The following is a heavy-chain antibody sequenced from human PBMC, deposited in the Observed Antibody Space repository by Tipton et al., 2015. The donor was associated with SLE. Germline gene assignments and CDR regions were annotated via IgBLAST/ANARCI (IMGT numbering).Heavy chain of an antibody. Sequence: SLRLSCAASGFTFSSYAMSWVRQAPGKGLEWVSVIYSGGSSTYYADSVKGRFTISRDNSKNTLYLQMNSLRAEDTAVYYCAKVSNAGGPYFDLWGRGTLVTASS. D-gene: IGHD3-16*01. V-gene: IGHV3-23*03. CDR1: GFTFSSYA. CDR2: IYSGGSST. J-gene: IGHJ2*01. CDR3: AKVSNAGGPYFDL.